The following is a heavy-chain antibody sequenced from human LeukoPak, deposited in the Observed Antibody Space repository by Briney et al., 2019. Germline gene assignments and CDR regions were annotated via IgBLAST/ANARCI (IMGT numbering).Heavy chain of an antibody. J-gene: IGHJ4*02. CDR3: AKGGKWDVTPFDY. Sequence: PGGSLRLSCAASGFTFTSYSMNWVRKAPGKGLEWISTSSGGGGSTYYVDSVKGRFTISRDNSKNTLYLQVNSLRAEDTAVYYCAKGGKWDVTPFDYWGQGTLVTVSS. V-gene: IGHV3-23*01. CDR2: SSGGGGST. D-gene: IGHD1-26*01. CDR1: GFTFTSYS.